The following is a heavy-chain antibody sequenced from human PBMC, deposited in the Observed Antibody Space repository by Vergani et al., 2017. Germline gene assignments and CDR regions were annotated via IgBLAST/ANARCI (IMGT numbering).Heavy chain of an antibody. J-gene: IGHJ6*02. V-gene: IGHV3-30*18. CDR3: AKGVNSVGMDV. D-gene: IGHD4-23*01. CDR2: ISYDGSNK. Sequence: VQLVESGGGLVKPGGSLRLSCAASGFTFSNAWMSWVRQAPGKGLEWVAVISYDGSNKYYADSVKGRFTISRDNSKNTLYLQMNSLRAEDTAVYYCAKGVNSVGMDVWGQGTTVTVSS. CDR1: GFTFSNAW.